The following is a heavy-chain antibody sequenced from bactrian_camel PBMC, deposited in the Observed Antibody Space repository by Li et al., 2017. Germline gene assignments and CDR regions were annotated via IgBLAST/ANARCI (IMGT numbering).Heavy chain of an antibody. J-gene: IGHJ4*01. Sequence: QVQLVESGGGSVQAGGSLRLSCAASSYRGSTYSMGWFRQVPGKEREGVAAIDSGGSTTYADSVKGRFAISKDNAKNTLYLQMNSLNTEDTAMYYCAAAAGLFGGTCVDVRSVDYWGQGTQVTVS. V-gene: IGHV3S53*01. CDR1: SYRGSTYS. D-gene: IGHD2*01. CDR3: AAAAGLFGGTCVDVRSVDY. CDR2: IDSGGST.